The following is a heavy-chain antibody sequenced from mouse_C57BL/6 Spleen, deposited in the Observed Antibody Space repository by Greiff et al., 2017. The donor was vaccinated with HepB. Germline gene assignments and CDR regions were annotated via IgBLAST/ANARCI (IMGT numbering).Heavy chain of an antibody. J-gene: IGHJ3*01. CDR3: AREWDYYGSPFAY. V-gene: IGHV1-22*01. CDR1: GYTFTDYN. CDR2: INPNNGGT. Sequence: VQLKESGPELVKPGASVKMSCKASGYTFTDYNMHWVKQSHGKSLEWIGYINPNNGGTSYNQKFKGKATLTVNKSSSTAYMELRSLTSEDSAVYYCAREWDYYGSPFAYWGQGTLVTVSA. D-gene: IGHD1-1*01.